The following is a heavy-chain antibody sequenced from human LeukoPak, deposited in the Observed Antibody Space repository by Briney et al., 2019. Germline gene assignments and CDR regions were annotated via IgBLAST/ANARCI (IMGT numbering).Heavy chain of an antibody. CDR3: ARGPESGSYFAWFGP. CDR2: INHSGST. D-gene: IGHD3-10*01. Sequence: PSETLSLTCAVYGGSFSGYFWNWIRQPPGKGLEWIGEINHSGSTHHNPSLESRVTISIDTSKNQISLRLSSVTAADTAVYCCARGPESGSYFAWFGPWGQGTLVTVSS. V-gene: IGHV4-34*01. CDR1: GGSFSGYF. J-gene: IGHJ5*02.